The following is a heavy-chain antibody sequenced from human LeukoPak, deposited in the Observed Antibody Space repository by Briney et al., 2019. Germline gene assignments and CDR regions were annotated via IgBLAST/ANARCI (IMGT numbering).Heavy chain of an antibody. CDR2: ITSSGSYI. V-gene: IGHV3-21*01. J-gene: IGHJ4*02. CDR3: ARAEALKFRDFDY. Sequence: GGSLRLSCAASXFTFSNYGMNWVRQAPGKGLVWVSSITSSGSYIYYADSVKGRFTISRDNARNSLYLQMNSLRAEDTAIYYCARAEALKFRDFDYWGQGTLVTVSA. CDR1: XFTFSNYG.